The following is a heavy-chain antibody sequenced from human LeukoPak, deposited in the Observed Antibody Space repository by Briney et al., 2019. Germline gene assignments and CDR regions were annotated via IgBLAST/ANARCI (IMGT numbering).Heavy chain of an antibody. J-gene: IGHJ4*02. CDR3: ARGTIVVPALHY. Sequence: ASVKVSCKASGYTFTSYDINWVRQATGQGLEWMGWMNPNSGNTGYAQKFQGRVTMTRNTSISTAYTELSSLRSEDTAVYYCARGTIVVPALHYWGQGTLVTVSS. CDR2: MNPNSGNT. CDR1: GYTFTSYD. D-gene: IGHD2-2*01. V-gene: IGHV1-8*01.